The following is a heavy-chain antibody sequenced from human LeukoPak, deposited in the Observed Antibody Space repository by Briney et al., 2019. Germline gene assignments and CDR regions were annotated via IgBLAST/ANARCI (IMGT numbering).Heavy chain of an antibody. Sequence: PGGSLRLSCTASGFTFSGYEMTWVRQAPGKGLEWMSYISVSGGAMHYADSVRGRFTTSRDDAKNSLYLHMNSLRVEDTAIYYCARKTDRLGAVGRDRYFDLWGRGTLITVSS. J-gene: IGHJ2*01. CDR3: ARKTDRLGAVGRDRYFDL. D-gene: IGHD6-13*01. V-gene: IGHV3-48*03. CDR1: GFTFSGYE. CDR2: ISVSGGAM.